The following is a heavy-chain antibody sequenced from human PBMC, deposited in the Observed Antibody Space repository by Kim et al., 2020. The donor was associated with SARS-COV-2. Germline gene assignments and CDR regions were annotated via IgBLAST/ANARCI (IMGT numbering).Heavy chain of an antibody. D-gene: IGHD3-10*01. V-gene: IGHV4-59*01. CDR3: ARDGGLWFGEFPNWFDP. CDR2: IYYSGST. CDR1: GGSISSYY. Sequence: SETLSLTCTASGGSISSYYWSWIRQPPGKGLEWIGYIYYSGSTNYNPSLKSRVTISVDTAKNQFSLKLSSVTAADTAGYYCARDGGLWFGEFPNWFDPWGQGTLVTVSS. J-gene: IGHJ5*02.